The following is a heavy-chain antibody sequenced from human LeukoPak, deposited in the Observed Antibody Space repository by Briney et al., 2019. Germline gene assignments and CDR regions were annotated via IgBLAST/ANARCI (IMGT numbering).Heavy chain of an antibody. CDR2: FHTSAST. CDR1: GVSISSYY. V-gene: IGHV4-4*07. J-gene: IGHJ3*01. Sequence: SETLSLTCTVSGVSISSYYWSWIRQPDGKGLEWIGRFHTSASTNYNPSLKSRVTMSFDTSKNQFSLNLSSVTAADTAVYYCARDWDYYDSIGYYLMAFDLWGQGTMVTVSS. D-gene: IGHD3-22*01. CDR3: ARDWDYYDSIGYYLMAFDL.